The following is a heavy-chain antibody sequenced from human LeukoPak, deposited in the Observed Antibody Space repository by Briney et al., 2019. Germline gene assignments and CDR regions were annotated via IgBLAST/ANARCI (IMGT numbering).Heavy chain of an antibody. D-gene: IGHD1-1*01. CDR3: VKLQPNTGQWAFDI. CDR1: GGPISSYY. J-gene: IGHJ3*02. Sequence: PSETLSLTCTVSGGPISSYYWNWIRQSPGKGLEWIGYVYYSGSTDYNPSLRSRVTISVDTSKNQFSLKLRSVTAADTAVYYCVKLQPNTGQWAFDIWGQGTMVSVSS. CDR2: VYYSGST. V-gene: IGHV4-59*01.